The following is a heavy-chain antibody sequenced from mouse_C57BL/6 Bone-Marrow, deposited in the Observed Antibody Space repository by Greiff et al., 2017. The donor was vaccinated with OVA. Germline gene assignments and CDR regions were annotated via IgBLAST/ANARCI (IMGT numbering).Heavy chain of an antibody. CDR1: GFNIKDDY. CDR2: IDPENGDT. J-gene: IGHJ4*01. V-gene: IGHV14-4*01. D-gene: IGHD2-3*01. Sequence: VHVKQSGAELVRPGASVKLSCTASGFNIKDDYMHWVKQRPEQGLEWIGWIDPENGDTEYASKFQGKATITADTSSNTAYLQLSSLTSEDTAVYYCTTDDGYYVGAMDYWGQGTSVTVSS. CDR3: TTDDGYYVGAMDY.